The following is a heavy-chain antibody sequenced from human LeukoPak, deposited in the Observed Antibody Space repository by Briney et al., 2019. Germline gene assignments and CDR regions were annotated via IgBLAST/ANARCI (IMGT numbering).Heavy chain of an antibody. CDR1: GGSISNFY. J-gene: IGHJ4*02. CDR2: IYYSGST. CDR3: ASQQLRYFDWLAPGN. Sequence: PSETLSLTCTVSGGSISNFYWSWIRQPPGKGLEWIGSIYYSGSTYYNPSLKSRVTISVDTSKNQFSLKLSSVTAADTAVYYCASQQLRYFDWLAPGNWGQGTLVTVSS. V-gene: IGHV4-59*05. D-gene: IGHD3-9*01.